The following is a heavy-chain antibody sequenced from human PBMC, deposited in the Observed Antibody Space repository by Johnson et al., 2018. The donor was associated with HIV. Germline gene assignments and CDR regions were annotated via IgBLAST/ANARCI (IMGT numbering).Heavy chain of an antibody. V-gene: IGHV3-13*01. CDR1: GFTFSCCD. CDR3: AREGVGTTCPFDM. Sequence: VQVVESGGGLVQPGGSLRLSCVAPGFTFSCCDMHWVRQATGKGLEWVSGIGTAGDTYYPGSVKGRFTISRDHAKNSLYLQMNSLRAEDTAVYYCAREGVGTTCPFDMWGQGTMVTVSS. J-gene: IGHJ3*02. CDR2: IGTAGDT. D-gene: IGHD1-26*01.